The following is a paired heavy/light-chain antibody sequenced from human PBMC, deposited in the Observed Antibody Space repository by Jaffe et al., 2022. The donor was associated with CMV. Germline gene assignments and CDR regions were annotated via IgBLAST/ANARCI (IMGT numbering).Heavy chain of an antibody. V-gene: IGHV3-30*18. CDR3: AKEGETWVYVDH. Sequence: QMKLEESGGGVVQPGRSLTVSCAASGFTFSHYGMHWVRQAPGKGLEWLAVISYDGSDKWYADSVKGRFTISRDNSRNTLYLQANNLRVEDTGIYYCAKEGETWVYVDHWGQGTLVTVSS. CDR1: GFTFSHYG. J-gene: IGHJ4*02. D-gene: IGHD3-16*01. CDR2: ISYDGSDK.
Light chain of an antibody. CDR3: QQLKDYPLT. J-gene: IGKJ4*01. Sequence: QLTQSPSSLSASVGDRVTITCRASQDISSRLAWYQQESGRAPKLLIYSTSTLQFGVPSRFSGSGSGTEFTLTISSLQPEDFATYYCQQLKDYPLTFGGGTKVYIE. CDR1: QDISSR. CDR2: STS. V-gene: IGKV1-9*01.